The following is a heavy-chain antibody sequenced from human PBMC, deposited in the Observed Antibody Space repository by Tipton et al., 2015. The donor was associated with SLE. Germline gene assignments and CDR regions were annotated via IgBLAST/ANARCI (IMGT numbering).Heavy chain of an antibody. D-gene: IGHD3-10*01. CDR1: GGSISGYH. V-gene: IGHV4-59*01. CDR3: ARGSRGVGFDV. Sequence: LRLSCTVSGGSISGYHWSWLRQPPGKGLEWIGYIYYSGSTNYNPSLKGRVTISVDTSKNQFSLKLSSVTAADTAVYYCARGSRGVGFDVWGHGTTVIVSS. J-gene: IGHJ6*02. CDR2: IYYSGST.